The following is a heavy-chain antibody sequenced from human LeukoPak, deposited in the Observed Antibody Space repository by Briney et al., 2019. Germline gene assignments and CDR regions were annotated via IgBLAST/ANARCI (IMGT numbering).Heavy chain of an antibody. D-gene: IGHD3-16*01. Sequence: GRSLRLSCAASGFTLSSCGIHWVRQAPGKGLEWLAVMWYDESDKYYADSVKGRFTISRDSSKNTLYLQMNSLRAEDTAVYYCARAQTYAYLIPGFGYWGQGTLVTVSS. CDR1: GFTLSSCG. CDR3: ARAQTYAYLIPGFGY. J-gene: IGHJ4*02. CDR2: MWYDESDK. V-gene: IGHV3-33*01.